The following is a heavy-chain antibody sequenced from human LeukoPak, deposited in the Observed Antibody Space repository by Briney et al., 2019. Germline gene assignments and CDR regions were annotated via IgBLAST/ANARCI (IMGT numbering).Heavy chain of an antibody. CDR2: MNPNSGNT. D-gene: IGHD6-13*01. CDR3: ARGKSRIAAAILGY. Sequence: ASVKVSCKASGYTFTSYDINWVRQATGQGLEWMGWMNPNSGNTGYAQKFQGRVTMTRNTSISTAYMELSSLGSEDTAVYYCARGKSRIAAAILGYWGQGTLVTVSS. V-gene: IGHV1-8*01. J-gene: IGHJ4*02. CDR1: GYTFTSYD.